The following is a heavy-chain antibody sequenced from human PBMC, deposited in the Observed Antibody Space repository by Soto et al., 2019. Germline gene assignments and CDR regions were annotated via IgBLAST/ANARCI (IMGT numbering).Heavy chain of an antibody. CDR2: IGTSGGST. Sequence: EVQLLESGGGLVQPGGSLRLSCAASGFTFSNYALSWVRQAPGKGLEWVSTIGTSGGSTYYADSVKCRFTISRDNSKKSLYMQMNSLRTEDTAVYYCAKDAGSTVTYWYFDLWGRGTLVTVSS. J-gene: IGHJ2*01. CDR3: AKDAGSTVTYWYFDL. D-gene: IGHD4-17*01. CDR1: GFTFSNYA. V-gene: IGHV3-23*01.